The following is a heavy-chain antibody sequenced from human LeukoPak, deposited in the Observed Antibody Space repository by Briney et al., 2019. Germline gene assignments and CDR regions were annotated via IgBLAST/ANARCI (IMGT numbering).Heavy chain of an antibody. V-gene: IGHV4-59*11. Sequence: PSETLSLTCTVSGGSISSHYWSWIRQSPGKGLEWIGRIYTSGSTNYNPSLKSRVTISVDTSKNQFSLKLSSVTAADTAVYYCARSSSSGWGFRFDPWGQGTLVTVSS. CDR2: IYTSGST. CDR3: ARSSSSGWGFRFDP. CDR1: GGSISSHY. J-gene: IGHJ5*02. D-gene: IGHD6-19*01.